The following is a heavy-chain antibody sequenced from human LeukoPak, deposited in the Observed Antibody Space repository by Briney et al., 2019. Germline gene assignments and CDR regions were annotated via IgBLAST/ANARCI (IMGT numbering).Heavy chain of an antibody. CDR2: IYYSGST. CDR1: GGSISSSSYY. D-gene: IGHD1-26*01. J-gene: IGHJ5*02. CDR3: ARDSQWELQGVGFDP. V-gene: IGHV4-39*07. Sequence: PSETLSLTCTVSGGSISSSSYYWGWIRQPPGKGLEWIGSIYYSGSTYYNPSLKSRVTISVDTSKNQFSLKLSSVTAADTAVYYCARDSQWELQGVGFDPWGQGTLVTVTS.